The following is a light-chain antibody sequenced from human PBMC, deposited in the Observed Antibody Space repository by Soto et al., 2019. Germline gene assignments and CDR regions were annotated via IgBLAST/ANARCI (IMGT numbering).Light chain of an antibody. Sequence: EIVMTQSPATLSVSPGERVTLSCRASLCISSNLACYQQRPGQAPRLLIYGASTRATGITARFSGSGSGTEFTLTISSLQSEDFAVYYCQQYNNWPRATFGGGTKVDIK. CDR1: LCISSN. CDR3: QQYNNWPRAT. J-gene: IGKJ4*01. V-gene: IGKV3-15*01. CDR2: GAS.